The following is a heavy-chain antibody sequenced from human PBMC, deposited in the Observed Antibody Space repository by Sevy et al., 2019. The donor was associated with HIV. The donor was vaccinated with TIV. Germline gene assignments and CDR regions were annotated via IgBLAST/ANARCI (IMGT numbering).Heavy chain of an antibody. CDR2: IWADGDHK. Sequence: GGSLRLSCGASGFIFNNYGMHWVRQAPGKGLEWVAVIWADGDHKYYVDSVKGRFIFSRDNSRNTLSLQMNSLRVEDTAVYYCVRERGPFDGFDIWGQWTMVTVSS. D-gene: IGHD3-10*01. CDR1: GFIFNNYG. V-gene: IGHV3-33*01. J-gene: IGHJ3*02. CDR3: VRERGPFDGFDI.